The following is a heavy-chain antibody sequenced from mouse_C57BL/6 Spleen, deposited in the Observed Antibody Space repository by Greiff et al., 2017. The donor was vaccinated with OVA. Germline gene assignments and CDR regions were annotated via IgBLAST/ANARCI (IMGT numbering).Heavy chain of an antibody. CDR1: GFTFSSYA. CDR3: ARDSGFPYAMDY. Sequence: EVQGVESGGGLVKPGGSLKLSCAASGFTFSSYAMSWVRQTPEKRLEWVATISDGGSYTYYPDNVKGRFTISRDNAKNNLYLQMSHLKSEDTAMYYCARDSGFPYAMDYWGQGTSVTVSS. CDR2: ISDGGSYT. V-gene: IGHV5-4*01. D-gene: IGHD4-1*01. J-gene: IGHJ4*01.